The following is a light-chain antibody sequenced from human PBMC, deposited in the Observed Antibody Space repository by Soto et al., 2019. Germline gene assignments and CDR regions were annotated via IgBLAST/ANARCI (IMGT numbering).Light chain of an antibody. J-gene: IGKJ1*01. CDR2: DAS. V-gene: IGKV3-20*01. CDR3: QQYGNTPWT. CDR1: QNIGDNY. Sequence: IVLTQSPGTLSLSPGDRATLSCRDSQNIGDNYLAWYQQKPGQAPRLLIYDASRRATGIPERFSGSGSGTDFTLTISRLEPEDFAVFYCQQYGNTPWTFGQGTKVDIK.